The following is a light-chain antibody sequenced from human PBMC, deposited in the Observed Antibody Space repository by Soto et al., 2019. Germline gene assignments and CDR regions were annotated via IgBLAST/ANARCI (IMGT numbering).Light chain of an antibody. Sequence: EIVLTQSPGTLSLSPGERATLSCRASQSVSSTYLAWYQQKPGQAPRLLIYGASSRATGIPDRFGGSGSGTDFTLTISRLEPEDFAVYYCQQYGSSPPEITFGQGTRLEIK. CDR1: QSVSSTY. V-gene: IGKV3-20*01. CDR3: QQYGSSPPEIT. J-gene: IGKJ5*01. CDR2: GAS.